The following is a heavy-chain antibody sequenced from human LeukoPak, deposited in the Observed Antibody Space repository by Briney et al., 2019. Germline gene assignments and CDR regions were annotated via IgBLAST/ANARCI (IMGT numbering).Heavy chain of an antibody. CDR3: ARVAERGYSFGYNY. Sequence: GEPLKISGKASGYTFTTDWIGWVRQIPGKGLMWLGLIYAGGSDTRYSPSFQGQVTISADKSINTAYLQWSSLKASDTAMYYCARVAERGYSFGYNYWGQGTLVTVSS. CDR2: IYAGGSDT. J-gene: IGHJ4*02. V-gene: IGHV5-51*01. D-gene: IGHD5-18*01. CDR1: GYTFTTDW.